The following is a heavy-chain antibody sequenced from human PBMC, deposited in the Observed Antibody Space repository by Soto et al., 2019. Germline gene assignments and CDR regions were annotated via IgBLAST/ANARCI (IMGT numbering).Heavy chain of an antibody. Sequence: GGSLRISCAASGFTFSSYSMSWVPQAPGKGVEWVSAISGSGGSTYYADSVKGRFTISRDNSKNTLYLQMNSLRAEDTAVYYCAKSSVTTFYYYYGMDVWGQGTTVTVSS. CDR2: ISGSGGST. CDR1: GFTFSSYS. J-gene: IGHJ6*02. CDR3: AKSSVTTFYYYYGMDV. V-gene: IGHV3-23*01. D-gene: IGHD4-4*01.